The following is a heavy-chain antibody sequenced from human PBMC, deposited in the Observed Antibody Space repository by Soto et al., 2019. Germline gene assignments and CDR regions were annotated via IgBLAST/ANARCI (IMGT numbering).Heavy chain of an antibody. CDR3: ARDGGSY. CDR2: ISYDGTNK. Sequence: QVQLVESGGGVVQPGRSLRLSCAASGFTFSTYAMHWVRQAPGKGLEWVTVISYDGTNKYYADSVKGRLTISRDNSKNTLYLQMNSLRAEDTAVYYCARDGGSYWGQGTPVIVSS. J-gene: IGHJ4*02. V-gene: IGHV3-30-3*01. D-gene: IGHD3-16*01. CDR1: GFTFSTYA.